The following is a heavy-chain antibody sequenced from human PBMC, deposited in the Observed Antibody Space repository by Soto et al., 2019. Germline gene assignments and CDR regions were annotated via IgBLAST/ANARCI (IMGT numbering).Heavy chain of an antibody. CDR1: GGTFSSYA. V-gene: IGHV1-69*13. CDR3: ARGGYYYDSSGSYLDY. D-gene: IGHD3-22*01. J-gene: IGHJ4*02. Sequence: SVKVSCKASGGTFSSYAISWVRQAPGQGLEWMGGIIPILGTANYAQKFQGRVTITADESTSTAYMELSSLRSEDTAVYYCARGGYYYDSSGSYLDYWGQGTLVTVSS. CDR2: IIPILGTA.